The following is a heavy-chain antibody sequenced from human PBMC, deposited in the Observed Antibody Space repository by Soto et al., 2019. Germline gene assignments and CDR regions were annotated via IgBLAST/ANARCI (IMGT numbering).Heavy chain of an antibody. Sequence: PGGSLRLSCAASGFTFSSYGMHWVRQAPGKGLEWVAVISYDGSNKYYADSVKGRFTISRDNSKNTLYLQMNSLRAEDTAVYYCAKAQVQLLYLWWFDPWGQGTLVTVSS. CDR2: ISYDGSNK. J-gene: IGHJ5*02. V-gene: IGHV3-30*18. CDR3: AKAQVQLLYLWWFDP. CDR1: GFTFSSYG. D-gene: IGHD2-2*02.